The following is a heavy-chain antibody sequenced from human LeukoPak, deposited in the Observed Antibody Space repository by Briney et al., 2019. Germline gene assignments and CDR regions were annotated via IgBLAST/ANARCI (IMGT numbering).Heavy chain of an antibody. Sequence: GGSLRLSCAASGFTFSNYAMRWVRQAPGKGLEWVSGISGSGDSTYYADSVKGRLYMQMNSLRAEDTAVYYCARRSGIAVAGASDYWGQGTLVTVSS. J-gene: IGHJ4*02. D-gene: IGHD6-19*01. CDR2: ISGSGDST. V-gene: IGHV3-23*01. CDR1: GFTFSNYA. CDR3: ARRSGIAVAGASDY.